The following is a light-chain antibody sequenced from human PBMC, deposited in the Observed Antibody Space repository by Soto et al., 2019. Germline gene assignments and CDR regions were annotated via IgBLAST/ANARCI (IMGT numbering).Light chain of an antibody. CDR1: QSISNW. V-gene: IGKV1-5*03. Sequence: DIQMTQSPSTLSASVGDRVTITCRASQSISNWLAWYQQKPGKAPKLLIYKAINLQSGVPSRFSGSGSGTEFSLTISGLQPDDFATYYCQRYNDFQYVFGQGTKVDIK. CDR3: QRYNDFQYV. CDR2: KAI. J-gene: IGKJ2*01.